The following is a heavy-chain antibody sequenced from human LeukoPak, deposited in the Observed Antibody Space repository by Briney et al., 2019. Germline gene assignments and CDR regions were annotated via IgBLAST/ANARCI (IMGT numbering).Heavy chain of an antibody. CDR2: ITSSSSYI. V-gene: IGHV3-21*01. D-gene: IGHD3-22*01. CDR3: ASGITMIVVAGDAFDI. Sequence: GGSLRLSCAASGFTFSSYTMNWVRQAPGKGLEWVSSITSSSSYIYYADSVKGRFTISRDNAKKSLYLQMNSLRAEDTAVYYCASGITMIVVAGDAFDIWGQGTMVTVSS. J-gene: IGHJ3*02. CDR1: GFTFSSYT.